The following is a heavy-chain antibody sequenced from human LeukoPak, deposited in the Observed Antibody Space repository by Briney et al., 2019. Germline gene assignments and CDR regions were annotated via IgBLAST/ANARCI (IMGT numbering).Heavy chain of an antibody. CDR2: INPNSGGT. J-gene: IGHJ4*02. V-gene: IGHV1-2*02. Sequence: ASVTDSCKASGYTFTGYYMHWVRQAPGQGLEWMGWINPNSGGTNYAQKFKGRVTMTRDTSISTAYMELSRLTADDTAVYYCARDRTGESDFDYWGQGTLVTVSS. D-gene: IGHD7-27*01. CDR3: ARDRTGESDFDY. CDR1: GYTFTGYY.